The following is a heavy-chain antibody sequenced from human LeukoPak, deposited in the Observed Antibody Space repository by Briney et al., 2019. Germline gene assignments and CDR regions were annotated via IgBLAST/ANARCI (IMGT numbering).Heavy chain of an antibody. D-gene: IGHD3-9*01. J-gene: IGHJ6*03. V-gene: IGHV5-51*01. CDR3: ARQSVDYDILTGYYSRRHFYYMDV. CDR1: GYSFTIYW. Sequence: GESLKISCKGSGYSFTIYWIGWVRQMPGKGLEWMGIIYPGDSDTKYSPSFQGQVTISADKSISTAYLQWSSLKASDAAMYYCARQSVDYDILTGYYSRRHFYYMDVWGKGTTVTISS. CDR2: IYPGDSDT.